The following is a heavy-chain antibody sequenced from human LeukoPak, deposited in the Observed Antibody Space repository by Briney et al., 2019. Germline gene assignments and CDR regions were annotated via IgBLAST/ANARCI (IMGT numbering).Heavy chain of an antibody. CDR1: GFTFSSYA. CDR3: AKDPPTYYYDSSGPDSQRRHAEYFQH. J-gene: IGHJ1*01. V-gene: IGHV3-23*01. Sequence: GGSLRLSCAASGFTFSSYAMSWVRQAPGKGLEWVSAISGSGGSTYYADSVKGRSTISRDNSKNTLYLQMNSLRAEDTAVYYCAKDPPTYYYDSSGPDSQRRHAEYFQHWGQGTLVTVSS. D-gene: IGHD3-22*01. CDR2: ISGSGGST.